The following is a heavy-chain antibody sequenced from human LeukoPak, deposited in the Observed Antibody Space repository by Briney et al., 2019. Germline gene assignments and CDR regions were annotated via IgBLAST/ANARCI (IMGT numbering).Heavy chain of an antibody. D-gene: IGHD3-22*01. V-gene: IGHV4-39*07. Sequence: SETLSLTCTVSGGSISSSSYYWGWIRQPPGKGLEWIGSIYYSGSTYYNPSLQSRVTVSVDTSKNQFSLRLTSVSAADTAVYYCARVGSSGYDDAFDIWGQGTMVTVSS. CDR3: ARVGSSGYDDAFDI. CDR1: GGSISSSSYY. CDR2: IYYSGST. J-gene: IGHJ3*02.